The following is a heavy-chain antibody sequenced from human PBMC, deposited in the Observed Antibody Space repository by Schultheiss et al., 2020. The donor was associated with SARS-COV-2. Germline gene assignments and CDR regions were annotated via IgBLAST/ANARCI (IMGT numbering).Heavy chain of an antibody. CDR1: GFTVSSNY. CDR2: IYSGGST. D-gene: IGHD3-10*01. CDR3: AKDPTYYYGSGSYRY. Sequence: GGSLRLSCAASGFTVSSNYMSWVRQAPGKGLEWVSVIYSGGSTYYADSVKGRFTISRDNSKNTLYLQMNSLRAEDTAVYYCAKDPTYYYGSGSYRYWGQGTLVTVSS. V-gene: IGHV3-53*01. J-gene: IGHJ4*02.